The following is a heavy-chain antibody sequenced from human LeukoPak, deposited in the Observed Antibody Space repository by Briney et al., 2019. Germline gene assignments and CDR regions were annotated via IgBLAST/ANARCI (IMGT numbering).Heavy chain of an antibody. D-gene: IGHD3-3*01. Sequence: PSETLSPTCAVYGGSFSGYYWSWIRQPPGKGLEWIGEINHSGSTNYNPSLTSRVTISVETSKNQFSLKLSSVTAADTAVYYCARGRVYYDFWSGYSYNWFDPWGKGTLVTVSS. V-gene: IGHV4-34*01. CDR3: ARGRVYYDFWSGYSYNWFDP. CDR2: INHSGST. CDR1: GGSFSGYY. J-gene: IGHJ5*02.